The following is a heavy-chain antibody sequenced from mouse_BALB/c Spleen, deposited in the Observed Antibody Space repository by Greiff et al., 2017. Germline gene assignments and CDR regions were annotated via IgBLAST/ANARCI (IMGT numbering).Heavy chain of an antibody. CDR2: ISYSGST. CDR3: ARNYGYEDYAMDY. J-gene: IGHJ4*01. D-gene: IGHD2-2*01. CDR1: GYSITSDYA. Sequence: DVKLQESGPGLVKPSQSLSLTCTVTGYSITSDYAWNWIRQFPGNKLEWMGYISYSGSTSYNPSLKSRISITRDTSKNQFFLQLNSVTTEDTATYYCARNYGYEDYAMDYWGQGTSVTVSS. V-gene: IGHV3-2*02.